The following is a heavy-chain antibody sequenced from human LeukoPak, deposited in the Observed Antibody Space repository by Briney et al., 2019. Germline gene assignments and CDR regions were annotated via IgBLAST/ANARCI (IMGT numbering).Heavy chain of an antibody. D-gene: IGHD3-22*01. V-gene: IGHV3-53*01. CDR3: ARYYYDSSGYPYYFDY. Sequence: GGSLRLSCAASGFIVSSNYMSWVRQAPGKGLEWVSVIYSGGSTYYADSVKGRFTISRDNSKNTLYLQMNSLRAEDTAVYYCARYYYDSSGYPYYFDYWGKGTLVTVSS. CDR2: IYSGGST. CDR1: GFIVSSNY. J-gene: IGHJ4*02.